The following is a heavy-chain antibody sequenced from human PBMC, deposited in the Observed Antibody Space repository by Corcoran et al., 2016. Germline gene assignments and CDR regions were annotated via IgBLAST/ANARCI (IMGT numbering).Heavy chain of an antibody. CDR2: ISYDGSNK. CDR3: AKELSGGGAAY. D-gene: IGHD6-25*01. Sequence: QVQLVESGGGVVQPGRSLRLSCAASGFTFSSYGMQWVRQAPDKGLEWVAVISYDGSNKYYADSVKGRFTISRDNSKNTLYLQMNSLRAEDTAVDYCAKELSGGGAAYWGQGTLVTVSS. CDR1: GFTFSSYG. V-gene: IGHV3-30*18. J-gene: IGHJ4*02.